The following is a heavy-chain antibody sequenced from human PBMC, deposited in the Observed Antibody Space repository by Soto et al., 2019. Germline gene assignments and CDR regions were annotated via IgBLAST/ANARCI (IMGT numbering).Heavy chain of an antibody. CDR1: GFTFNNYA. D-gene: IGHD1-26*01. V-gene: IGHV3-64*01. CDR3: ARGKSGTYPDYYSYGMDV. J-gene: IGHJ6*02. CDR2: VTTNGAAT. Sequence: GGSLRLSCTASGFTFNNYAMHWVRQAPGKGLEHVSTVTTNGAATFYTNSVKGRFTISRDNSKNTLYLQMGSLRADDMAVYYCARGKSGTYPDYYSYGMDVWGQGTTVTVSS.